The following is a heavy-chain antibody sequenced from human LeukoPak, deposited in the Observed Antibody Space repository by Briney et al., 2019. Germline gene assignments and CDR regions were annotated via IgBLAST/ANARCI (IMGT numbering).Heavy chain of an antibody. CDR3: VRANIVLDKGPLYYGMDV. J-gene: IGHJ6*02. CDR2: IIPIFGTA. D-gene: IGHD2/OR15-2a*01. Sequence: ASVKVPCKASGGTFSSYAISWVRQAPGQGLEWMGGIIPIFGTANYAQKFQGRVTITADESTSTAYMELSSLRSEDTAVYYCVRANIVLDKGPLYYGMDVWGQGTRSPSP. CDR1: GGTFSSYA. V-gene: IGHV1-69*13.